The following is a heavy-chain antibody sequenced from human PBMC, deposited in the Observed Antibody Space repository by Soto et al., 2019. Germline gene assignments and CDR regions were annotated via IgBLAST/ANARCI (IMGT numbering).Heavy chain of an antibody. D-gene: IGHD6-13*01. CDR3: ARGSAAAGNFDY. J-gene: IGHJ4*02. CDR2: IYYNGST. V-gene: IGHV4-31*03. CDR1: GGSINIGGDY. Sequence: QVQLPESGPGLVKPSQTLSLICPVSGGSINIGGDYWTWIRQHPVKGLEWIGYIYYNGSTDYNPSLKSRVTMSVDTSKNQYSLSLRSVTAADTAVYYCARGSAAAGNFDYWGQRTLVTVSS.